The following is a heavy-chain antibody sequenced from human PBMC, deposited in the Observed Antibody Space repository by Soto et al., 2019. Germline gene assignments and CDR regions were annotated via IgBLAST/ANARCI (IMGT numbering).Heavy chain of an antibody. D-gene: IGHD6-19*01. J-gene: IGHJ6*02. V-gene: IGHV3-30*18. CDR1: GFTFSSYG. CDR2: ISYDGSNK. CDR3: AKSSGWYSYYGMDV. Sequence: PGGSLRLSCAASGFTFSSYGMHWVRQAPGKGLEWVAVISYDGSNKYYADSVKGRFTISRDNSKNTLYLQMYSLRAEDTAVYYCAKSSGWYSYYGMDVWGQGTTVTVSS.